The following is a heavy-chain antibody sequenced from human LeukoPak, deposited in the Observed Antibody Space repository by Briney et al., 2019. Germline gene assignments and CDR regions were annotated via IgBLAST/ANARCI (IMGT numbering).Heavy chain of an antibody. CDR1: GDSVSSNSAA. CDR3: ASSSGWHELFDY. CDR2: TYYRSKWYN. V-gene: IGHV6-1*01. J-gene: IGHJ4*02. D-gene: IGHD6-19*01. Sequence: SQTLSLTCAISGDSVSSNSAAWNWIRQSPSRGLEWLGRTYYRSKWYNDYAVSVKSRITINPDTSKNQFSLQLNSVPPEDTAVYYCASSSGWHELFDYWGQGTLVTVSS.